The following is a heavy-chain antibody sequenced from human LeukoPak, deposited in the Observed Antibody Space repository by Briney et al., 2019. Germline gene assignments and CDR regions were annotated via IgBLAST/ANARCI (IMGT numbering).Heavy chain of an antibody. CDR3: ARRGGTYYDFWSGKNWFDP. V-gene: IGHV5-51*01. Sequence: GESLKISCKGSGYSFTSYWIGWVRQMPGKGLEWMGIIYPGDSDTRYSPSFQGQVTISADKSISTAYLQWSSLKASDTAMYYCARRGGTYYDFWSGKNWFDPWGQGTLVTVSS. D-gene: IGHD3-3*01. CDR1: GYSFTSYW. CDR2: IYPGDSDT. J-gene: IGHJ5*02.